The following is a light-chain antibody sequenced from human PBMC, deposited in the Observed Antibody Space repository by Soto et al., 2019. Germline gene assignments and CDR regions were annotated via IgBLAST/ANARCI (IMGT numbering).Light chain of an antibody. V-gene: IGKV3-11*01. Sequence: PGARATLSCRASQSVSSYLAWYQQKPGQAPRLLIYDASNRATGIPARFSGSGSGTDFTLTISSLEPEDFAVYYCQQRSNWPPWTFGQGTKVEIK. CDR3: QQRSNWPPWT. J-gene: IGKJ1*01. CDR1: QSVSSY. CDR2: DAS.